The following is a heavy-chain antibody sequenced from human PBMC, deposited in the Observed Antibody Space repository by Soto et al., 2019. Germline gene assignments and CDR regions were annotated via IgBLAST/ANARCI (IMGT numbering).Heavy chain of an antibody. CDR2: IFYSGST. V-gene: IGHV4-59*08. Sequence: QVQLQESGPGLVKPSETLSLTCTVSGGSISGDYWTWIRQPPGKGLEWIGYIFYSGSTNYSPSLKSRLTISLDRSKSQFSLKLSSVTAADTAVYYCARLGHRGDWGDFDYWGQGTLVTVSS. CDR3: ARLGHRGDWGDFDY. J-gene: IGHJ4*02. D-gene: IGHD2-21*01. CDR1: GGSISGDY.